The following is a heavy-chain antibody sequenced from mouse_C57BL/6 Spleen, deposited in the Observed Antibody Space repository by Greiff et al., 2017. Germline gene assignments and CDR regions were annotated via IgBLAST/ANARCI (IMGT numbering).Heavy chain of an antibody. Sequence: EVQLQQSVAELVRPGASVKLSCTASGFHIKNTYMHWVKQMPEQGLEWIGRIDPANGNTKYAPKFQGKATITADTSSNTAYLQLSSLTSEDTAIYYCARGLAYWGQGTLVTVSA. J-gene: IGHJ3*01. CDR3: ARGLAY. V-gene: IGHV14-3*01. CDR1: GFHIKNTY. CDR2: IDPANGNT.